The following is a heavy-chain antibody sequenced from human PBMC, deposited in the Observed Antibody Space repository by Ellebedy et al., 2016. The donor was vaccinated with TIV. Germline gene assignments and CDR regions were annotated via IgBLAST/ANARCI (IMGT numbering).Heavy chain of an antibody. CDR2: ISGSGGST. CDR3: AKGGDGYNSWSLDY. D-gene: IGHD5-24*01. Sequence: GESLKISXAASGFTFSSYAMSWVRQAPGKGLEWVSAISGSGGSTYYADSVKGRFTISRDNSKNTLYLQMNSLRAEDTAVYYCAKGGDGYNSWSLDYWGQGTLVTVSS. CDR1: GFTFSSYA. J-gene: IGHJ4*02. V-gene: IGHV3-23*01.